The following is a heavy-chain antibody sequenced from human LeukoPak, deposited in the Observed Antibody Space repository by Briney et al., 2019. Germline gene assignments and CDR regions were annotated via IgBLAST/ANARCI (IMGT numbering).Heavy chain of an antibody. CDR3: AREVVVGAHTPGDY. Sequence: GASVKVSCKASGYTFTSYYMHWVRQAPGPGLEWMGTIIPSDGYTSYAQRFQDRVTMTRDMSSSTVYMELSSLRSEDTAVYYCAREVVVGAHTPGDYWGQGTLVTVSS. J-gene: IGHJ4*02. CDR2: IIPSDGYT. CDR1: GYTFTSYY. V-gene: IGHV1-46*01. D-gene: IGHD1-26*01.